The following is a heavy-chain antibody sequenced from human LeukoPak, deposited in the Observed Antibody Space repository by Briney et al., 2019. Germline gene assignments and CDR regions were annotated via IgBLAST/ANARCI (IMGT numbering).Heavy chain of an antibody. J-gene: IGHJ6*04. Sequence: GGSLRLSCVASGFTLRSYVMNWVRQTPGKGLEWVSSISGSGDSTFYADSVKGRFTISRDNAKNSLYLQMNSLRAEDTAVYYCAELGITMIGGVWGKGTTVTISS. CDR2: ISGSGDST. V-gene: IGHV3-23*01. D-gene: IGHD3-10*02. CDR3: AELGITMIGGV. CDR1: GFTLRSYV.